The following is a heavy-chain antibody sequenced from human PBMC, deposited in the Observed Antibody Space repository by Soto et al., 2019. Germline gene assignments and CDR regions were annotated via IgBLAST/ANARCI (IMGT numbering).Heavy chain of an antibody. Sequence: LRPSVAASGFTFITYAMSWVRQAPGKGLEWVSAISGSGGSTYYAASVKGRFTISRDNSKNTLYLQMNSLRAEDTAVYYCAKSPITIFGVVISGGGMDVWGQGTTVTVSS. CDR1: GFTFITYA. CDR2: ISGSGGST. D-gene: IGHD3-3*01. J-gene: IGHJ6*02. CDR3: AKSPITIFGVVISGGGMDV. V-gene: IGHV3-23*01.